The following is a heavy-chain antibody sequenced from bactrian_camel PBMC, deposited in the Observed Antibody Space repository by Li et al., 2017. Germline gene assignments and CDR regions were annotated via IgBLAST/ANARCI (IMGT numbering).Heavy chain of an antibody. J-gene: IGHJ4*01. Sequence: QLVESGGGLVQPGGSLRLSCAASGFTFSIYGMSWVRQAPGKGLEWVSGIDSGATSTYCADSVKGRFTISRDNAENTLYLQLNSLKTEDTAMYYCGRVEYSSLTYWGQGTQVTVS. V-gene: IGHV3S40*01. CDR2: IDSGATST. CDR1: GFTFSIYG. D-gene: IGHD6*01. CDR3: GRVEYSSLTY.